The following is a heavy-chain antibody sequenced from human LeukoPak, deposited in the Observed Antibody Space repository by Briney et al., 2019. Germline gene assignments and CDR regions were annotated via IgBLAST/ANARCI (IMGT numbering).Heavy chain of an antibody. CDR2: ISGSGGST. CDR1: GFTFSRYS. V-gene: IGHV3-21*01. J-gene: IGHJ4*02. Sequence: GGSLRLSCSASGFTFSRYSMNWVRQAPGKGLEWVSAISGSGGSTYYADSVKGRFTISRDNAKNSLYLQMNSLRAEDTAVYYCAAVIDYWGQGTLVTVSS. CDR3: AAVIDY.